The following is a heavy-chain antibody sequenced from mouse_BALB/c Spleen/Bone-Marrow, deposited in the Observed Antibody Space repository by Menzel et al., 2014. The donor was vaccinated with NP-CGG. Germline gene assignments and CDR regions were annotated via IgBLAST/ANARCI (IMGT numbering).Heavy chain of an antibody. D-gene: IGHD2-4*01. CDR2: ISSGGNT. CDR3: ARGEELRPWFAY. J-gene: IGHJ3*01. Sequence: EVMLVESGGGLVKPGGSLKLSCAASGFTFSSYAMSWVRQTPERRLEWVASISSGGNTYYSDSMKGRFTITRDNARNIMYLQMSSLRSADTDMYIYARGEELRPWFAYWGQGTLVTVSA. CDR1: GFTFSSYA. V-gene: IGHV5-6-5*01.